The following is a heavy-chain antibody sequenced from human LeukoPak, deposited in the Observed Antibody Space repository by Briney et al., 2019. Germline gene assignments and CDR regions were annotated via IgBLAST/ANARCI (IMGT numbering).Heavy chain of an antibody. D-gene: IGHD3-9*01. CDR3: ARGKGYDILTGYYPKFYYYYGMDV. Sequence: ASVKVSCKASRYTFTDYYMHWVRQAPGQGLEWMGWIHPNSGGTNYAQKFQGRVTMTRDTSISTAYMELSRLTSDDTAVYYCARGKGYDILTGYYPKFYYYYGMDVWGQGTTVTVSS. J-gene: IGHJ6*02. V-gene: IGHV1-2*02. CDR2: IHPNSGGT. CDR1: RYTFTDYY.